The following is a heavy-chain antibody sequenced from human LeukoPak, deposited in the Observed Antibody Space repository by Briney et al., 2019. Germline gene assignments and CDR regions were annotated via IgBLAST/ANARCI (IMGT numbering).Heavy chain of an antibody. Sequence: PGGSLRLSCAASGFTFSSYEMNWVRQAPGKGLEWVSYISSSGSTIYYADSVKGRFTISRDNAKNSLYLQMNSLRAEDTAVYNCAREKGGRYDFWSGYRSQLDYWGQGTLVTVSS. CDR2: ISSSGSTI. CDR3: AREKGGRYDFWSGYRSQLDY. V-gene: IGHV3-48*03. J-gene: IGHJ4*02. CDR1: GFTFSSYE. D-gene: IGHD3-3*01.